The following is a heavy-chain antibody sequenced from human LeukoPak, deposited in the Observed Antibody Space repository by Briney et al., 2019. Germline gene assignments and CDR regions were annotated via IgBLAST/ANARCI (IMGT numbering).Heavy chain of an antibody. CDR3: ARVRKISVRGAMGPFDY. CDR1: GFTFSSYS. CDR2: IGSSSSTI. J-gene: IGHJ4*02. V-gene: IGHV3-48*01. D-gene: IGHD3-10*01. Sequence: GGSLGLSCAASGFTFSSYSMNWVRQAPGKGLEWVSYIGSSSSTIYYGDSVKGRFTISRDNAKNSLYLQMNSLIAEDTAVYYCARVRKISVRGAMGPFDYWGQGTLVTVSS.